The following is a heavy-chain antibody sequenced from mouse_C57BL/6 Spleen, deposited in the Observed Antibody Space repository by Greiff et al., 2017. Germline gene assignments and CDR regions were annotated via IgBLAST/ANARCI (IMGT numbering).Heavy chain of an antibody. CDR3: ARPYGNYFDY. CDR2: ISSGGSYT. CDR1: GFTFSSYG. V-gene: IGHV5-6*02. J-gene: IGHJ2*01. Sequence: EVMLVESGGDLVKPGGSLKLSCAASGFTFSSYGMSWVRQTPDKRLEWVATISSGGSYTYYPDSVKGRFTISRDNAKNTLYLQMSSLKSEDTAMYYCARPYGNYFDYWGQGTTLTVSS. D-gene: IGHD2-1*01.